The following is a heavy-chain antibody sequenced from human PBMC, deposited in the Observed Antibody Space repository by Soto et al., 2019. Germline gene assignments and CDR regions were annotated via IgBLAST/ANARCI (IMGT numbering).Heavy chain of an antibody. Sequence: GGSLRLSCVASGLIFRSCAMNWFRQAPGKGLEWVSGISDTGFNTYYADSVKGRFTVSRDNSKNTLYLQMNNLRAEDSAVYYCAKGDIAVVPVAPQYYNLDVWGQGTMVTVSS. V-gene: IGHV3-23*01. J-gene: IGHJ6*02. CDR3: AKGDIAVVPVAPQYYNLDV. CDR1: GLIFRSCA. D-gene: IGHD2-2*01. CDR2: ISDTGFNT.